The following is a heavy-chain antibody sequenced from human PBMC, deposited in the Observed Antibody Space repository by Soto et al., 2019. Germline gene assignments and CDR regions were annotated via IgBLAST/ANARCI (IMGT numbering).Heavy chain of an antibody. CDR2: INPNSGGT. D-gene: IGHD5-12*01. Sequence: ASVKVSCKASGYTFTGYYMHWVRQAPGQGLEWMGWINPNSGGTNYAQKFQGWVTMTRDTSISTAYMELSRLRSDDTAVYYCARESELVDIGATRGSRYYYYMDVWGKGTTVTVSS. CDR3: ARESELVDIGATRGSRYYYYMDV. CDR1: GYTFTGYY. V-gene: IGHV1-2*04. J-gene: IGHJ6*03.